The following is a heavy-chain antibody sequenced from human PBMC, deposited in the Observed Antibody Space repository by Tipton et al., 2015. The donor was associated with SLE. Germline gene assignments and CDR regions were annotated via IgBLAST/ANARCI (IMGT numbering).Heavy chain of an antibody. D-gene: IGHD3-22*01. J-gene: IGHJ5*02. V-gene: IGHV4-31*03. CDR1: GGSISSGNHY. Sequence: TLSLTCTVSGGSISSGNHYWTWIRQHPGKGLEWIGYISHSGRPYYNPSLKSRVTLSVDTSNNQFSLNLTSLTAADTAIYYCAREADRSGHNWFDPWGQGTLVTASS. CDR2: ISHSGRP. CDR3: AREADRSGHNWFDP.